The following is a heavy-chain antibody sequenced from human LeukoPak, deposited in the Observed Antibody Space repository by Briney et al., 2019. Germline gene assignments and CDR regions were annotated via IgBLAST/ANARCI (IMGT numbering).Heavy chain of an antibody. CDR2: IYDSGKT. CDR1: GDSISNGGYY. CDR3: ARGVDRRFFDY. Sequence: TLCLTCTVSGDSISNGGYYWSWIRLPPGKGLEWVGYIYDSGKTYYSPALQSRISISVDTSDNKFSLKLKSLTAADTAVYYCARGVDRRFFDYWGQGTLASVSS. D-gene: IGHD1-14*01. J-gene: IGHJ4*02. V-gene: IGHV4-31*03.